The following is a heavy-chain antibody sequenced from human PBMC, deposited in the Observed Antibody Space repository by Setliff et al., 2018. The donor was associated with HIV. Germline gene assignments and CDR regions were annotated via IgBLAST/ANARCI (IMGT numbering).Heavy chain of an antibody. CDR1: GGSISEYY. J-gene: IGHJ3*01. V-gene: IGHV4-59*01. D-gene: IGHD2-8*02. Sequence: SETLSLTCTVSGGSISEYYWSWIRQPPGKGLEWIGYIDYTGTTKYNPSLKSRVTMSVDTSKNQLSLKLSSLTAADTAVYYCARQDHSSVNTGSLYAFDVWGQGTRVTVSS. CDR2: IDYTGTT. CDR3: ARQDHSSVNTGSLYAFDV.